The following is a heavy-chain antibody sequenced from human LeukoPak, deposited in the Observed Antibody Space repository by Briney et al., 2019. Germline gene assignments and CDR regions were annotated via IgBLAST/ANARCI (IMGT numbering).Heavy chain of an antibody. Sequence: GGSLRLSCSASGFTFSSYAMHWVRQAPGKGLEYVSAISSNGGSTYYADSVKGRFTISKDNAKNSLYLQMNSLRAEDTAVYYCARVVGVTIDYWGQGTLVTVSS. J-gene: IGHJ4*02. CDR3: ARVVGVTIDY. CDR2: ISSNGGST. CDR1: GFTFSSYA. V-gene: IGHV3-64*04. D-gene: IGHD1-26*01.